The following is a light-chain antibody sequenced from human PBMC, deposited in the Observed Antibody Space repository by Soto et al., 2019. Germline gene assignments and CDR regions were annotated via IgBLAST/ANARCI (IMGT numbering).Light chain of an antibody. Sequence: QAVVTQEPSLTVCPGGTVTLTCASRTGAVTSGYYPNWFQQKPGQAPRALIYSTNNKYSWTPARFSGSLLGGKAALTLSGVQPEDEAEYYCLLYYGGVHSVVFGGGTKLTVL. CDR3: LLYYGGVHSVV. V-gene: IGLV7-43*01. CDR2: STN. J-gene: IGLJ2*01. CDR1: TGAVTSGYY.